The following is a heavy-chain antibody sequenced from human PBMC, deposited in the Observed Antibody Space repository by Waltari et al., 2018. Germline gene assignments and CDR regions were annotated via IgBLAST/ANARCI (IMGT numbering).Heavy chain of an antibody. CDR1: FTTYW. Sequence: FTTYWIGWVRQMPGKGLEWMGIIYPGDSDTRYSPSFEGKVTISADESISTAYLQWSSLKASDTAMYYCARHPNSYYDFWDGYFEAFDMWGRGTMVTVSS. D-gene: IGHD3-3*01. J-gene: IGHJ3*02. CDR2: IYPGDSDT. V-gene: IGHV5-51*01. CDR3: ARHPNSYYDFWDGYFEAFDM.